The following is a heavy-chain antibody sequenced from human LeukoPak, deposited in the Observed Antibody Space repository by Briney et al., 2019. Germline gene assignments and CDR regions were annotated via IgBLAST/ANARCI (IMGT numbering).Heavy chain of an antibody. D-gene: IGHD3/OR15-3a*01. V-gene: IGHV3-33*06. Sequence: GGSLRLSCAASGFTFSNFAMHWVRQAPGKGLEWGAVIYYDGHNKAYGDSVKGRFAISRDNSNNTLYLQMNNLRVDDTAVYSCAKDFRPSGIGLFDMWSQGTMVIVSS. CDR3: AKDFRPSGIGLFDM. CDR1: GFTFSNFA. J-gene: IGHJ3*02. CDR2: IYYDGHNK.